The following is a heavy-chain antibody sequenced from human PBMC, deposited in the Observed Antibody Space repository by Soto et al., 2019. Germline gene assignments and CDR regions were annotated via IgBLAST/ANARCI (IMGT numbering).Heavy chain of an antibody. CDR2: IFYNGDT. J-gene: IGHJ4*02. CDR3: AREGRLQSLDY. CDR1: GGSISSGDYY. V-gene: IGHV4-30-4*01. Sequence: SETLSLTCTVSGGSISSGDYYWSWIRQPPGKGLEWIGSIFYNGDTSYNPSLKSRLNISVDTSKNQFSLGLRSVTASDTAVYFCAREGRLQSLDYWGQGTVVTVSS. D-gene: IGHD4-4*01.